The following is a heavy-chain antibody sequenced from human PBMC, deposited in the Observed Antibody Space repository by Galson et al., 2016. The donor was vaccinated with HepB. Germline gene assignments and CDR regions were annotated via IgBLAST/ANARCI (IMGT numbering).Heavy chain of an antibody. Sequence: SLRLSCAASGFTFGDYAMSWVRQAPGKGLEWVGFIRSKAYGGTTEYAASVKSIFTISRDDSKRIAYLQMNSLKTEDTAVYHFTRGGSLMTTVTDFDYWGQGTLVTVSS. CDR1: GFTFGDYA. D-gene: IGHD4-17*01. J-gene: IGHJ4*02. V-gene: IGHV3-49*04. CDR2: IRSKAYGGTT. CDR3: TRGGSLMTTVTDFDY.